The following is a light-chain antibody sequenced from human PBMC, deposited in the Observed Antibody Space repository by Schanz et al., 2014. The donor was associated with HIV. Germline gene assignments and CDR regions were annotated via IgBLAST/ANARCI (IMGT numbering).Light chain of an antibody. Sequence: ETVLTQSPGSLSLSPGGRATLSCRASQSLSSYLAWYQQTPGQAPRLFVYDASNRATGIPARFSGSGSGTDFTLTISSLVPEDFAVYYCQQRSSWPLTFGGGTKVEIK. CDR2: DAS. CDR3: QQRSSWPLT. V-gene: IGKV3-11*01. CDR1: QSLSSY. J-gene: IGKJ4*01.